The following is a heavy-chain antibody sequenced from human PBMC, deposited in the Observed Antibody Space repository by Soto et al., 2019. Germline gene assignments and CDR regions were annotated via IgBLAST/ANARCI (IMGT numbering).Heavy chain of an antibody. CDR1: GFTFSNAW. J-gene: IGHJ4*02. CDR2: IKSKTDGGTT. D-gene: IGHD6-19*01. Sequence: PGGSLRLSCAASGFTFSNAWMSWVRQAPGKGLEWVGRIKSKTDGGTTDYAAPVKGRFTISRDDSKNTLYLQMNSLKTEDTAVYYCTTIKWLADYGRDMAPFDYWGQGTLVTVSS. V-gene: IGHV3-15*01. CDR3: TTIKWLADYGRDMAPFDY.